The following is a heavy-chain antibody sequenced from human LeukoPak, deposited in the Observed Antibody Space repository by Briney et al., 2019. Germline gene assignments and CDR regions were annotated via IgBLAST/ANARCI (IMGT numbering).Heavy chain of an antibody. Sequence: SETLSLTCTFSGASISNYYCSLLPQPPRKRLEWIGYIHYSGIINYNPSLRGRATMSVDTSKNQLSLRVSSVTAADTAVYYCTTILYGANGFDYWGQGTLVTVSP. CDR1: GASISNYY. J-gene: IGHJ4*02. CDR3: TTILYGANGFDY. D-gene: IGHD4/OR15-4a*01. V-gene: IGHV4-59*01. CDR2: IHYSGII.